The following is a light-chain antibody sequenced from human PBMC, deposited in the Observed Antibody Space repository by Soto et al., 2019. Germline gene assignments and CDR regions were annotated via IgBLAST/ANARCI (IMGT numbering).Light chain of an antibody. CDR3: QQYGTLVII. V-gene: IGKV3-20*01. J-gene: IGKJ5*01. CDR2: DTS. CDR1: QSLTTSF. Sequence: EIVLTQSPGTLSLSKGERATISCRASQSLTTSFIAWYQQTPGQAPRLLVYDTSSRASGIPDRFSGSGSGTDFTLTISRLEPEDFAVFYCQQYGTLVIIFGHGRRLEIK.